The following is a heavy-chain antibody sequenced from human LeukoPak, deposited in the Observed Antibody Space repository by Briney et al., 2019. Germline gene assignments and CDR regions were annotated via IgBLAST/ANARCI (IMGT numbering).Heavy chain of an antibody. V-gene: IGHV3-30*03. CDR2: ISYDGSNQ. Sequence: GRSLRLSCAVSGFTFSSYWMSWVRQAPGKGLDWVALISYDGSNQWYADSVKGRFTVSRDSSKNTLYLQMNSLRVEDTAVYYCARGHPHGWELYLDYWGQGTLVTVSS. CDR3: ARGHPHGWELYLDY. CDR1: GFTFSSYW. D-gene: IGHD4-23*01. J-gene: IGHJ4*02.